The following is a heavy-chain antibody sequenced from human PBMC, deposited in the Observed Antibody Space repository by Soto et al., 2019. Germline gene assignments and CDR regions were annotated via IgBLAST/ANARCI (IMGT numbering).Heavy chain of an antibody. CDR1: GFTFSSYW. CDR2: IKQDGSEK. J-gene: IGHJ3*02. V-gene: IGHV3-7*01. CDR3: ARDSGGSLDAFDI. D-gene: IGHD1-26*01. Sequence: GGSLRLSCAASGFTFSSYWMSWVRQAPGKGLEWVDKIKQDGSEKYYVDSVKGRFTISRDNAKNSLYLQMNSLRAEDTAVYYCARDSGGSLDAFDIWGQGTMVTVSS.